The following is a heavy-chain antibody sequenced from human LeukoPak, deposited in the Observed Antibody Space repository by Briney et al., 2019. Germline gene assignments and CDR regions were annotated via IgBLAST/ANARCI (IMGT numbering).Heavy chain of an antibody. J-gene: IGHJ4*02. Sequence: PETLSLTCTVSGGSISSYYWSWIRQPPGKGLEWIGYIYYSGSTNYNPSLKSRVTISVDTSKNQFSLKLSSVTAADTAVYYCARVRDSSGYPFDYWGQGTLVTVSS. CDR1: GGSISSYY. CDR2: IYYSGST. CDR3: ARVRDSSGYPFDY. D-gene: IGHD3-22*01. V-gene: IGHV4-59*01.